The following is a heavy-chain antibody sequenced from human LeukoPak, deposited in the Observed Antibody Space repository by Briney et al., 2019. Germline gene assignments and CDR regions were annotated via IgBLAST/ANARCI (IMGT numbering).Heavy chain of an antibody. CDR3: AIDRLNTGYGFDY. Sequence: GGSLRLSCAASGLAFSSYSMNWVRQAPGKGLEWLSYITSSSSSIFYADSVKGRFTISRDNAKNSLYLQMNSLRDDDTAVYYYAIDRLNTGYGFDYWGQGALVTVSS. CDR1: GLAFSSYS. CDR2: ITSSSSSI. V-gene: IGHV3-48*02. J-gene: IGHJ4*02. D-gene: IGHD5-12*01.